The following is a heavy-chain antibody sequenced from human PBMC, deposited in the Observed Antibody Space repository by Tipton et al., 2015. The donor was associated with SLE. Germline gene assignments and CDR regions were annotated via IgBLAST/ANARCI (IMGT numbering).Heavy chain of an antibody. Sequence: TLSLTCAVYGRSFIGSYWTWIRQPPGKGLEWIGDIDHSGVTHYNPSLKSRVTISRDTSGNQFSLNLSSVTASDTAVYFCARGYCSDGVCYGFGFFDYWGQGNLVTVSS. CDR1: GRSFIGSY. CDR2: IDHSGVT. D-gene: IGHD2-8*01. J-gene: IGHJ4*02. CDR3: ARGYCSDGVCYGFGFFDY. V-gene: IGHV4-34*01.